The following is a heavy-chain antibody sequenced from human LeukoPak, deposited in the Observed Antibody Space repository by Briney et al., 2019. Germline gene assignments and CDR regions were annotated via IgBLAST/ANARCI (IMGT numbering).Heavy chain of an antibody. V-gene: IGHV3-49*04. CDR1: GFTFGDYA. CDR2: IRSKAYGGTT. Sequence: PGGSLRLSCTASGFTFGDYAMSWVRQAPGKGLEWVGFIRSKAYGGTTEYAASVKGRFTISRDDSKSIAYLQMNSLKTEDTAVYYCTRELLWFGEIVDVWGKGTTVTISS. CDR3: TRELLWFGEIVDV. J-gene: IGHJ6*04. D-gene: IGHD3-10*01.